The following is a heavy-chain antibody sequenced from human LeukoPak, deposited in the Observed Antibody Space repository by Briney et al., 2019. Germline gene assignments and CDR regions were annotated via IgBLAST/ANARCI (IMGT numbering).Heavy chain of an antibody. V-gene: IGHV3-23*01. J-gene: IGHJ4*02. CDR2: ISGSGGST. Sequence: GGSLRLSCAASGFTFSSYAMSWVRQAPGKGLEWVSAISGSGGSTYYADSVKGRFTISRDNSKNTLYLQMNSLRAEDTAVYYCARPAVKYSSSWYGGDYWGQGTLVTVSS. CDR1: GFTFSSYA. CDR3: ARPAVKYSSSWYGGDY. D-gene: IGHD6-13*01.